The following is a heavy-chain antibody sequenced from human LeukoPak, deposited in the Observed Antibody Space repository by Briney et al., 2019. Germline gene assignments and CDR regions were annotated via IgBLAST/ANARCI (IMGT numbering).Heavy chain of an antibody. Sequence: QTGGSLRLSCAASGFTFSSYGMHWVRQAPGKGLEWVAFIRYDGSNKYYADSVKGRFTISRDNAKNSLYLQMNSLRAEDTAVYYCAREYYYDSSASGSNWGQGTMVTVSS. CDR2: IRYDGSNK. D-gene: IGHD3-22*01. J-gene: IGHJ3*01. V-gene: IGHV3-30*02. CDR3: AREYYYDSSASGSN. CDR1: GFTFSSYG.